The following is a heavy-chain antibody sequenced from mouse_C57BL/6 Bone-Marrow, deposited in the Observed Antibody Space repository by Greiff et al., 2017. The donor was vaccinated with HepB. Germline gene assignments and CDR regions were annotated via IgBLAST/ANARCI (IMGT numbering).Heavy chain of an antibody. CDR2: IYPRDGST. V-gene: IGHV1-85*01. J-gene: IGHJ3*01. D-gene: IGHD1-1*01. Sequence: LVESGPELVKPGASVKLSCKASGYTFTSYDINWVKQRPGQGLEWIGWIYPRDGSTKYNEKFKGKATLTVDTSSSTAYMELHSLTSEDSAVYFCARSGYYGSSPGFAYWGQGTLVTVSA. CDR3: ARSGYYGSSPGFAY. CDR1: GYTFTSYD.